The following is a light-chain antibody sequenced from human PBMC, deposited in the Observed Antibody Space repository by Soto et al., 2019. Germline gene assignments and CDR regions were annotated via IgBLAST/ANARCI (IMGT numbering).Light chain of an antibody. CDR3: QQRSNWPPEAIT. Sequence: DIQMTQSPSSLSASVGDRVTITCRASQTISNYLNWYQQKPGKAPKLLIYAASSLQSGVPSRFSGSGSGTDFTLTISSLEPEDFAVYYCQQRSNWPPEAITFGQGTRLEIK. CDR2: AAS. J-gene: IGKJ5*01. V-gene: IGKV1-39*01. CDR1: QTISNY.